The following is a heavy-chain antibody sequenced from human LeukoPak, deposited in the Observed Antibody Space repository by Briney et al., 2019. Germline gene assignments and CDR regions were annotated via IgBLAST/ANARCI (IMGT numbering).Heavy chain of an antibody. CDR3: AREANSSFDY. CDR2: TYYRSKWYN. D-gene: IGHD2-15*01. V-gene: IGHV6-1*01. Sequence: SQTPLIICAISWGNVSTNIVAWNWIRQSPSRGLEWLGRTYYRSKWYNDHSESVKSRITVNQDTSKNQFSLHLNSVTPEDTDVYYCAREANSSFDYWGRGTLVTVSS. CDR1: WGNVSTNIVA. J-gene: IGHJ4*02.